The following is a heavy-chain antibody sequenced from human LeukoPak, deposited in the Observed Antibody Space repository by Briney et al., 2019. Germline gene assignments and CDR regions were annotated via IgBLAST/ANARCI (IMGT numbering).Heavy chain of an antibody. Sequence: SETLSLTCTVSGGPTNNYYWSWIRQSPGKGLEWVGYIYHTGSATYKPSLKSRVTLSLDTSKNQFSLRLNSVTAADTAVYYCARGRGDSKGTSFDFWGQGTLVTVSS. CDR2: IYHTGSA. D-gene: IGHD3-22*01. V-gene: IGHV4-59*01. J-gene: IGHJ4*02. CDR1: GGPTNNYY. CDR3: ARGRGDSKGTSFDF.